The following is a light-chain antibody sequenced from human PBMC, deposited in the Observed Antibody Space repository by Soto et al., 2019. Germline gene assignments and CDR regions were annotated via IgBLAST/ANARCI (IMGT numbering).Light chain of an antibody. J-gene: IGKJ5*01. CDR1: QNVGGRF. CDR2: VAS. Sequence: EIVLTQSPGTLSLSPGERATLSCRASQNVGGRFLAWYQQKPGQAPRILINVASTRATGIPDRFSGSGSGTDFTLTISRLEREDFSVYYCQQYGTSPIDFGQGTRLE. V-gene: IGKV3-20*01. CDR3: QQYGTSPID.